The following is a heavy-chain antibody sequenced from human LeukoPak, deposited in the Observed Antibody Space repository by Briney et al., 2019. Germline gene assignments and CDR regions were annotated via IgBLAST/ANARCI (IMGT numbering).Heavy chain of an antibody. CDR2: IYSGGST. CDR3: AGLRGGYCSSDSCYSDC. V-gene: IGHV3-66*02. D-gene: IGHD2-15*01. J-gene: IGHJ4*02. Sequence: PGGSLRLSCAVSGFTVSSNYMSWVRQAPGKGLEWVSVIYSGGSTYYADSVKGRFVISRDNSKNTLLLQMNSLRVEDTAVYYCAGLRGGYCSSDSCYSDCWGQGTLVTVSS. CDR1: GFTVSSNY.